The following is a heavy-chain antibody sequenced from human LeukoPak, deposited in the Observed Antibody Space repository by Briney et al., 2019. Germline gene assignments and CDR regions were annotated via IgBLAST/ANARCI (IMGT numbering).Heavy chain of an antibody. J-gene: IGHJ3*02. V-gene: IGHV3-48*01. Sequence: GGSLRLSCAASGFTFSSYSMNWVRQAPGKGLEWVSYINSSSSTIYYADSVKGRFTISRDNAKNSLYLQMNSLRAEDTAVYYCARPNYDFWSGYLGAFDIWGQGTMVTVSS. D-gene: IGHD3-3*01. CDR2: INSSSSTI. CDR3: ARPNYDFWSGYLGAFDI. CDR1: GFTFSSYS.